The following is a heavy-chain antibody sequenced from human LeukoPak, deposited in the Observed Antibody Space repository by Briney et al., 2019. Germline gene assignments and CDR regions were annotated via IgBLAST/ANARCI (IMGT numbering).Heavy chain of an antibody. D-gene: IGHD4-17*01. CDR2: VSYSGST. J-gene: IGHJ4*02. V-gene: IGHV4-39*07. CDR1: GGSINSYTYY. CDR3: VRTGEVTTVCDS. Sequence: SETLSLTCTVSGGSINSYTYYWGWVRQPPGKGLEWIASVSYSGSTYYNPSLKSRVTISIDTSKKQFSLKLNSVTAADTAVYYCVRTGEVTTVCDSWGQGNLVTVSS.